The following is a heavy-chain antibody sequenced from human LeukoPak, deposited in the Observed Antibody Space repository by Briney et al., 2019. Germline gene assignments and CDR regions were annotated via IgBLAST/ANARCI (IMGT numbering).Heavy chain of an antibody. CDR3: ARGLGVTARTDDVFDI. V-gene: IGHV4-4*07. J-gene: IGHJ3*02. Sequence: SETLSLTCTVSGGSISSYYWSWIRQPAGKGLEWIGRFYSGGSTAYNPSLESRVTVSGDTSKYQFSLRLNFVTAADTAVYYCARGLGVTARTDDVFDIWGQGTMVTVSS. CDR1: GGSISSYY. CDR2: FYSGGST. D-gene: IGHD2-21*02.